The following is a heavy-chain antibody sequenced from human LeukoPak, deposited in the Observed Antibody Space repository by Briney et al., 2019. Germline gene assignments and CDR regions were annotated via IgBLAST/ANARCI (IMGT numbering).Heavy chain of an antibody. D-gene: IGHD1-26*01. V-gene: IGHV4-59*01. J-gene: IGHJ4*02. CDR3: AKDDTENRYSGSCFDY. Sequence: SETLSLTCTVSGDSISSYYWSWIRQPPGKGLEWIGQMYYSGSAKYNPSLKSRATTSVDTSKNQFSLKLSSVTAADTAVYYCAKDDTENRYSGSCFDYWGQGTLVTVSS. CDR2: MYYSGSA. CDR1: GDSISSYY.